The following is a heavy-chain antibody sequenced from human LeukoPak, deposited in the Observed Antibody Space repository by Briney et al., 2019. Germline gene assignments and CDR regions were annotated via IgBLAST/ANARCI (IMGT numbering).Heavy chain of an antibody. CDR1: GGSISSYY. CDR3: AGAGNYDSQGGTXXXFDP. V-gene: IGHV4-59*01. J-gene: IGHJ5*02. Sequence: SETLSLTCTVSGGSISSYYRSWIRQPPGKGLEWIGYIYYSGSTNYNPSLKSRVTISVDTSKNQFSLKLSSVTAADTAVYYCAGAGNYDSQGGTXXXFDPWGQGTXVTVSS. CDR2: IYYSGST. D-gene: IGHD5-12*01.